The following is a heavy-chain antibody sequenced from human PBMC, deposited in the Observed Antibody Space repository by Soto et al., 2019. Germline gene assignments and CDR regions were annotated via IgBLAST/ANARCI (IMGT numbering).Heavy chain of an antibody. J-gene: IGHJ6*03. D-gene: IGHD4-4*01. Sequence: SVKVSCKASGGTFSSYTINWVRQAPGQGLEWMGRIIPILNISNFAQRFQGRVTITADKFMTAAYMELSSLRSEDTAVYYCATSFDTDYIPRVQYYYYMDVWGKGTTVTVSS. CDR1: GGTFSSYT. V-gene: IGHV1-69*02. CDR2: IIPILNIS. CDR3: ATSFDTDYIPRVQYYYYMDV.